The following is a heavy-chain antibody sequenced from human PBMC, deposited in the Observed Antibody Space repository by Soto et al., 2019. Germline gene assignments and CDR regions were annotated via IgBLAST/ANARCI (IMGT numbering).Heavy chain of an antibody. J-gene: IGHJ6*02. CDR2: IWYDGSNK. D-gene: IGHD2-2*01. CDR3: ARELEYQPHYYYGMDV. V-gene: IGHV3-33*01. Sequence: GESLKISCAASGFTFSSYGMHWVRQAPGKGLEWVAVIWYDGSNKYYADSVKGRFTISRDNSKNTLYLQMNSLRAEDTAVYYCARELEYQPHYYYGMDVWGQGTTVTVSS. CDR1: GFTFSSYG.